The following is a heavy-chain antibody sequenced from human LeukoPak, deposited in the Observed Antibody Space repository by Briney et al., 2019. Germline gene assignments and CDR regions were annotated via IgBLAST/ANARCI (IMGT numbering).Heavy chain of an antibody. V-gene: IGHV4-4*02. J-gene: IGHJ4*02. Sequence: SGTLSLTCAVSGGSISSSNWWSWVRQPPGKGLEWIGEIYHSGSTNYNPSLKSRVTISVDKSKNQFSLKLSSVTAADTAVYYCARFESHKSLAVAGTDYWGQGTLVTVSS. D-gene: IGHD6-19*01. CDR2: IYHSGST. CDR1: GGSISSSNW. CDR3: ARFESHKSLAVAGTDY.